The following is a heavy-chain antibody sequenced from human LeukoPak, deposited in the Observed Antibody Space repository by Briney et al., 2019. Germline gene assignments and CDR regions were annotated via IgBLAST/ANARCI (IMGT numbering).Heavy chain of an antibody. Sequence: PGGSLRLSCAASGFTFSSYSMNWVRQAPGKGLEGVSSISSSRRSYIYYADAVKGRFTISRDNAKNSLYLQMNSLRAEDTAVYYCARDEVIVVVVAATLGYYYYGMDVWGQGTTVTVSS. V-gene: IGHV3-21*01. D-gene: IGHD2-15*01. CDR2: ISSSRRSYI. CDR3: ARDEVIVVVVAATLGYYYYGMDV. J-gene: IGHJ6*02. CDR1: GFTFSSYS.